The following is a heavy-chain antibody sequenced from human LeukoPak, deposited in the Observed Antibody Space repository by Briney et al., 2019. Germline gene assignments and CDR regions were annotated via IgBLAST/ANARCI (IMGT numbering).Heavy chain of an antibody. J-gene: IGHJ6*02. CDR1: GFTFSSYA. Sequence: GGSLRLSCAGSGFTFSSYAMSWVRQAPGKGLEWVSGSSVRGGGTYYADSVKGRFTISRDSSKNTMYLQMNSLRAEDTAIYYCAKDGGSTGSHFNGMDVWGQGTTVTVSS. CDR3: AKDGGSTGSHFNGMDV. CDR2: SSVRGGGT. V-gene: IGHV3-23*01. D-gene: IGHD3-9*01.